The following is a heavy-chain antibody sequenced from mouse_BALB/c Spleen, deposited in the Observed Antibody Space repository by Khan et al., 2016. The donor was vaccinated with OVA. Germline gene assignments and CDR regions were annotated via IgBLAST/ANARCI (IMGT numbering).Heavy chain of an antibody. J-gene: IGHJ3*01. Sequence: QVQLKQSGAELARPGASVKLSCKASGYTFTDYYINWVKQRTGQGLEWIGEISPGSGDTYYNERFKGKATLTADKSSSTAYMQISSLTSEASAVYFCARRNYFGYTFAYWGQGTLVHCLC. D-gene: IGHD1-2*01. CDR1: GYTFTDYY. V-gene: IGHV1-77*01. CDR3: ARRNYFGYTFAY. CDR2: ISPGSGDT.